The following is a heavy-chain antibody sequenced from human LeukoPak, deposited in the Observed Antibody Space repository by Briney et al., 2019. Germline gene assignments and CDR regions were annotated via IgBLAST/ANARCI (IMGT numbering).Heavy chain of an antibody. J-gene: IGHJ6*03. Sequence: ASVKVSCKASGYTFTSHGISWVRQAPGQGLEWMGWISAYNGNTNYAQTFQGRVTMTRDTSISTAYMELNRLRSDDTAVYYCARGVTARGFYYYMDVWGKGTTVTVSS. V-gene: IGHV1-18*01. CDR1: GYTFTSHG. D-gene: IGHD2-21*02. CDR3: ARGVTARGFYYYMDV. CDR2: ISAYNGNT.